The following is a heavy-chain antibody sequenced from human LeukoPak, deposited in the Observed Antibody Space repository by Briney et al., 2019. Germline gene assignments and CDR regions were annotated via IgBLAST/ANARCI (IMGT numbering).Heavy chain of an antibody. CDR2: ISYDGSTK. Sequence: GGSLRLSCAASGFTFGSYAMHWVRQAPGKGLEWVAVISYDGSTKYYADSVKGQFTISRDNSKKTLYLQMNSLRAEDTAVYYCARDRYYDSSGSWGYFDYWGQGTLVTVSS. D-gene: IGHD3-22*01. CDR3: ARDRYYDSSGSWGYFDY. J-gene: IGHJ4*02. V-gene: IGHV3-30-3*01. CDR1: GFTFGSYA.